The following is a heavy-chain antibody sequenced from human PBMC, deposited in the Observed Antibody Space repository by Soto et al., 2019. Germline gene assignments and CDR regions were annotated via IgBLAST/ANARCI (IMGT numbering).Heavy chain of an antibody. CDR2: ISTSGRDT. Sequence: GGSLRLSCAASGFNFSDYYMTWIRQAPGKGLEWISYISTSGRDTEYADSVKGRFLISRDNAKRSLYLQMNSLRVEDTAVYYCGFLTNGTSPWGQGTLVTVSS. V-gene: IGHV3-11*06. CDR3: GFLTNGTSP. D-gene: IGHD1-7*01. J-gene: IGHJ5*02. CDR1: GFNFSDYY.